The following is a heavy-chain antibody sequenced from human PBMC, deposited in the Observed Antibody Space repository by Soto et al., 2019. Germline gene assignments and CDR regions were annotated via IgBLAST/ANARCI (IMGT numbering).Heavy chain of an antibody. CDR3: ARDRGCSGGICYRDLGY. D-gene: IGHD2-15*01. Sequence: EVQLVESGEGLVQPGGSVRLSCAASGFTFNSYSMSWVRQAPGKGLEWVSYISSTSNTIYYADSVKGRFTISRDNAKNSLYLHMNSLSAEDTAVYYCARDRGCSGGICYRDLGYWGQGTLVTVSS. CDR2: ISSTSNTI. V-gene: IGHV3-48*01. CDR1: GFTFNSYS. J-gene: IGHJ4*02.